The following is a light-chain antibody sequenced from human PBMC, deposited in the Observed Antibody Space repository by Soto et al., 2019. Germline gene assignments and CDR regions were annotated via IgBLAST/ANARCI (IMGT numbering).Light chain of an antibody. CDR2: LGS. Sequence: VVTQSPLSLTVTPGEPASISCRSSQSLLHTNGYNYLEWYLQKPGQSPQLLIYLGSNRASGVPDRFTGSGSGTDFTLKISRVEADDVGVYYCLQALQTWTFGQGTKVEIK. J-gene: IGKJ1*01. CDR1: QSLLHTNGYNY. CDR3: LQALQTWT. V-gene: IGKV2-28*01.